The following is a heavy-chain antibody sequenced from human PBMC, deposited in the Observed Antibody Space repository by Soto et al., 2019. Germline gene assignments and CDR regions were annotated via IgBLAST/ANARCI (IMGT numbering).Heavy chain of an antibody. CDR1: GGSISSYY. Sequence: ETLSLTCTVSGGSISSYYWSWIRQPPGKGLEWIGYIYYSGSTNYNPSLKSRVTISVDTSKNQFSLKLSSVTAADTAVYYCARDRRYCSSTSCYARTGMDVWGQGTTVTVSS. D-gene: IGHD2-2*01. V-gene: IGHV4-59*01. CDR2: IYYSGST. J-gene: IGHJ6*02. CDR3: ARDRRYCSSTSCYARTGMDV.